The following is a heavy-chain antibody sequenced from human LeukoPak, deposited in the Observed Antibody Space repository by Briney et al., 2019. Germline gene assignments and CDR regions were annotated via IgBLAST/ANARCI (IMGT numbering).Heavy chain of an antibody. CDR2: IYSGGST. J-gene: IGHJ4*02. V-gene: IGHV3-53*01. Sequence: GSLRLSCAASGFTVSSNYMSWVRQAPGKGLEWVSVIYSGGSTYYAESVKGRFTISRDNSRNTLYLQMNSLRAEDTAVYYCARQRRSSGWPNDYWGQGTLVTVSS. D-gene: IGHD6-19*01. CDR3: ARQRRSSGWPNDY. CDR1: GFTVSSNY.